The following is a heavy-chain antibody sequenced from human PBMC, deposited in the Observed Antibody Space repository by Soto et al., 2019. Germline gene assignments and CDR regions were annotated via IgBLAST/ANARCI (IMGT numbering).Heavy chain of an antibody. CDR2: IYHSGST. D-gene: IGHD6-19*01. CDR3: ARGPREYSSGLDY. CDR1: GGSISSSNW. Sequence: PSETLSLTCAVSGGSISSSNWWSWDRQPPGKGLEWIGEIYHSGSTNYNPSLKSRVTISVDKSKNQFSLKLSSVTAADTAVYYCARGPREYSSGLDYWGQGTLVTVSS. J-gene: IGHJ4*02. V-gene: IGHV4-4*02.